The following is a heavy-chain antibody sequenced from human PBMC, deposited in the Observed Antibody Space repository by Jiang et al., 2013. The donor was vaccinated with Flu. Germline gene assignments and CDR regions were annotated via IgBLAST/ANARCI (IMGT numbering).Heavy chain of an antibody. CDR2: INHSGST. Sequence: GLLKPSETLSLTCAVYGESFSGYYWSWIRQPPGKGLEWIGEINHSGSTNYNPSLKSRVTISVDTSKNQFSLKLSSVTAADTAVYYCARGSHWYSGYGQRGFDYWGQGTLVTVSS. V-gene: IGHV4-34*01. CDR3: ARGSHWYSGYGQRGFDY. J-gene: IGHJ4*02. D-gene: IGHD5-12*01. CDR1: GESFSGYY.